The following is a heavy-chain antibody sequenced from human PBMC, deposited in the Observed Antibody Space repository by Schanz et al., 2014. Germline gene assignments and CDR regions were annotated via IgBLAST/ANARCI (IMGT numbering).Heavy chain of an antibody. CDR1: GGTFSSYA. J-gene: IGHJ6*02. D-gene: IGHD1-26*01. Sequence: QVQLVQSGAEVKKPGSSVKVSCKASGGTFSSYAFSWVRQAPGQGLEWMGKIIPILGMENYAQKFQGRVTITADKFANSAYMELSSLTSEDTAVYYCARDKGQSGGGMDVWGQGTTVTVSS. CDR3: ARDKGQSGGGMDV. CDR2: IIPILGME. V-gene: IGHV1-69*04.